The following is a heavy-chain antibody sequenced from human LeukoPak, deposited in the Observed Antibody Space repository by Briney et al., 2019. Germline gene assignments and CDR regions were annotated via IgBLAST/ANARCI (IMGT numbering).Heavy chain of an antibody. Sequence: PSETLSLTCAVYGGSFSGYYWSWIRQPPGKGLEWIGEINHSGSTNYNPSLKSRVTISVDTSKNQFSLKLSSVTAADTAVYYCARSEQWLVTTLYYWGQGTLVTVSS. V-gene: IGHV4-34*01. D-gene: IGHD6-19*01. J-gene: IGHJ4*02. CDR3: ARSEQWLVTTLYY. CDR1: GGSFSGYY. CDR2: INHSGST.